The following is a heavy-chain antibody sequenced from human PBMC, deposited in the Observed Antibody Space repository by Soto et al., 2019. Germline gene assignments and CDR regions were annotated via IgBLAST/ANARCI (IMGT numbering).Heavy chain of an antibody. CDR3: ARLIPLDKPDSSGYYHTGGTFDY. CDR1: GGTFSSYA. D-gene: IGHD3-22*01. CDR2: IIPIFGTA. Sequence: ASVKVSCKASGGTFSSYAISWVRQAPGQGLEWMGGIIPIFGTANYAQKFQGRVTITADESTSTAYMELSSLRSEDTAVYYCARLIPLDKPDSSGYYHTGGTFDYWGQGTLVTVSS. V-gene: IGHV1-69*13. J-gene: IGHJ4*02.